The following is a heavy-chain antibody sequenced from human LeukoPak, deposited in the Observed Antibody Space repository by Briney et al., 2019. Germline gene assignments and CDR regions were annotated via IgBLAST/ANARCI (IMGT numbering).Heavy chain of an antibody. D-gene: IGHD5/OR15-5a*01. CDR1: GGSISSYY. V-gene: IGHV4-59*08. J-gene: IGHJ5*02. CDR2: IYYSGST. Sequence: PSETLSLTCTVSGGSISSYYWSWIRQPPGKGLEWIGYIYYSGSTNYNPSLKSRVTISVDTSKNQFSLKLSSVTAADTAVYYCARCEFNLRSGNWFDPWGQGTLVTVSS. CDR3: ARCEFNLRSGNWFDP.